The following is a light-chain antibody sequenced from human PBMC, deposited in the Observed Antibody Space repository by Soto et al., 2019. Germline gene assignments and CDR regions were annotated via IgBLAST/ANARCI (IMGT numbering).Light chain of an antibody. J-gene: IGKJ5*01. CDR2: DAS. CDR3: QQANSISIT. V-gene: IGKV1-13*02. CDR1: RSISSA. Sequence: IQMTQSPSSVSASVGDRVTITCRASRSISSALAWYQQKPGKAPKLLIYDASSLESGVPSRFSGSGSGTDFTLTISSLQPEDFATYYCQQANSISITFGEGTRLEIK.